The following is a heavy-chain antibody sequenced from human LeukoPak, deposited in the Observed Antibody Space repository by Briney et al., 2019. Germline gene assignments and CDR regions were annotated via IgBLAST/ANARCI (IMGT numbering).Heavy chain of an antibody. J-gene: IGHJ3*02. Sequence: ASVKVSCKASGYSFTNYYLHRVRQAPGQGFEWMGIINPGGGSTTYAQKFQGRVTMTRDTSTCTVYMELSSLRSEDTAVYYCARGGFTTMVRGVIITLDAFDIWGQGTMVTVSS. CDR1: GYSFTNYY. CDR3: ARGGFTTMVRGVIITLDAFDI. CDR2: INPGGGST. D-gene: IGHD3-10*01. V-gene: IGHV1-46*01.